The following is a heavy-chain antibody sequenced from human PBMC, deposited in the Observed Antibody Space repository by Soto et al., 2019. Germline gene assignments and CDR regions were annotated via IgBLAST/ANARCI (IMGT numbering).Heavy chain of an antibody. Sequence: SETLSLTCNVSGGSISNYYWTWVRQSPERGLEWIGYMYYNGNINYNPSLKSRVTISIDTSKNQFSLTLKSVTAADTAVYYCASGGNWFDPWGQGVLVTVSS. V-gene: IGHV4-59*01. CDR2: MYYNGNI. CDR1: GGSISNYY. CDR3: ASGGNWFDP. D-gene: IGHD3-16*01. J-gene: IGHJ5*02.